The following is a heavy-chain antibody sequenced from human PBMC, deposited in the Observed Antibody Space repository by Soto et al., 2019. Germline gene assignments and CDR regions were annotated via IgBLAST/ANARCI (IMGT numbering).Heavy chain of an antibody. CDR1: GGSISSGGYS. Sequence: PSETLSLTCAVSGGSISSGGYSWSWIRQPPGKGLEWIGYIYHSGSTYYNPSLKSRVTISVDRSKNQFSLKLSSVTAADTAVYNSAAVGGLPRYYWGQGTLVTVSS. V-gene: IGHV4-30-2*01. J-gene: IGHJ4*02. CDR3: AAVGGLPRYY. CDR2: IYHSGST. D-gene: IGHD5-12*01.